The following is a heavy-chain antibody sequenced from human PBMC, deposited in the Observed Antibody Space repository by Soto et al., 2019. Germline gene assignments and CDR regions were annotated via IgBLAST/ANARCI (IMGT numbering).Heavy chain of an antibody. CDR2: IYPGDSDT. V-gene: IGHV5-51*01. CDR1: GYTFISYW. D-gene: IGHD1-26*01. CDR3: ARVMGASGTGFDF. Sequence: GESLKISCKGSGYTFISYWIGWVRQKPGKGLEWMGIIYPGDSDTRYSPSFQGQVTIPADKSTSTAYLQWSSLKASDTAIYYCARVMGASGTGFDFWGQGTLVTVSS. J-gene: IGHJ4*02.